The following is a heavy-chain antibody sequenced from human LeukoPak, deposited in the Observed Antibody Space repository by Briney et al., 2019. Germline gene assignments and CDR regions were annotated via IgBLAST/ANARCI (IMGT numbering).Heavy chain of an antibody. V-gene: IGHV1-2*02. CDR1: RYTFTGYY. J-gene: IGHJ5*02. CDR3: ARDWGRDWNWFDP. D-gene: IGHD3-16*01. CDR2: INPNSGGT. Sequence: GASVKVSCKASRYTFTGYYMHWVRQAPGQGLEWMGWINPNSGGTNYAQKFQGRVTMTRDTSISTAYMELSRLRSDDTAVYYCARDWGRDWNWFDPWGQGTLVTVSS.